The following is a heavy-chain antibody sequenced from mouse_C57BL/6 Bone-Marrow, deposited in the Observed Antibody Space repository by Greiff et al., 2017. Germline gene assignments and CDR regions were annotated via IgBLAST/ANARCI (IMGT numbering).Heavy chain of an antibody. CDR1: GYTFTSYW. CDR2: IHPNSGST. V-gene: IGHV1-64*01. D-gene: IGHD1-1*01. Sequence: QVQLQQPGAELVKPGASVKLSCKASGYTFTSYWMHWVKQRPGQGLEWIGMIHPNSGSTNYNEKFKSKATLTVDKSSSPAYMQLSSLTSEDSAVYYCARPPDGSSFFDYWGQGTTLTVSS. J-gene: IGHJ2*01. CDR3: ARPPDGSSFFDY.